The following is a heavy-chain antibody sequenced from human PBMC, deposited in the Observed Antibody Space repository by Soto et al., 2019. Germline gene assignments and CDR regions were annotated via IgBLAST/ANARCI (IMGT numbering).Heavy chain of an antibody. J-gene: IGHJ4*02. CDR2: IIPILGIA. Sequence: QVQLVQSGAEVKKPGSSVKVSCKASGGTFSSYTISWVRQAPGQGLEWMGRIIPILGIAKYTQTFQRRVTITADKSTSTAHMELSSLRSKDTAVYYCAREGKCYWGQGTLVTVSS. V-gene: IGHV1-69*08. D-gene: IGHD6-13*01. CDR3: AREGKCY. CDR1: GGTFSSYT.